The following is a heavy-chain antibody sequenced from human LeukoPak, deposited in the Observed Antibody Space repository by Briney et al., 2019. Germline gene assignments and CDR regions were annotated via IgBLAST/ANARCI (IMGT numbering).Heavy chain of an antibody. J-gene: IGHJ6*03. V-gene: IGHV1-18*01. D-gene: IGHD3-22*01. CDR2: ISAYNGNT. CDR1: GYTFTSYA. CDR3: ARAPDDSSGGYYYYYMDV. Sequence: ASVKVSCKASGYTFTSYAMHWVRQAPGQRLEWMGWISAYNGNTNYAQKLQGRVTMTTDTSTSTAYMELRSLRSDDTAVYYCARAPDDSSGGYYYYYMDVWGKGTTVTVSS.